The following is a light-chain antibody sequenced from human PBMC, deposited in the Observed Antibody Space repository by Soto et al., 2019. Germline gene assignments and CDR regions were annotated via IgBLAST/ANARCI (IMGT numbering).Light chain of an antibody. Sequence: RVMTQSPATLSVSPGERATLSCRASQSFSSNLAWYQQKPGQAPRLLIYGASTRATGIPARFSGSGSGTEFTLTISSLQSEDFAVYYCQQYYNWLLSFGGGTKVEIK. J-gene: IGKJ4*01. V-gene: IGKV3-15*01. CDR3: QQYYNWLLS. CDR1: QSFSSN. CDR2: GAS.